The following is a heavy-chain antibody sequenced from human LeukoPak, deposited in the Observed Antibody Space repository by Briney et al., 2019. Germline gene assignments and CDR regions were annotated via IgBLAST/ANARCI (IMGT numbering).Heavy chain of an antibody. V-gene: IGHV1-2*02. D-gene: IGHD5-12*01. CDR1: GYTLTGYY. J-gene: IGHJ6*03. Sequence: ASVKVSRKASGYTLTGYYMHGVRQAPGQGLEWMGWINPNSGGTNYAQKFQGRVTMTRYTSISTAYMELSRLRSDDTAVYYCARVAPGGFDFHYYYYYMDVWGKGTTVTVSS. CDR2: INPNSGGT. CDR3: ARVAPGGFDFHYYYYYMDV.